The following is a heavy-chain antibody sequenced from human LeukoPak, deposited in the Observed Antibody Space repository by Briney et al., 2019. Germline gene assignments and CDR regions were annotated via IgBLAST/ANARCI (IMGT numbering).Heavy chain of an antibody. D-gene: IGHD2-2*01. CDR1: GYTLTELS. Sequence: GASVKVSCKVSGYTLTELSMHWVRQAPGKELEWMGGFDPEDGETIYAQKFQGRVTMTEDTSTDTAYMELSSLRSEDTAVYYCATSHGSCSSTSCYEVYFDYWGQGTLVTVSS. CDR3: ATSHGSCSSTSCYEVYFDY. J-gene: IGHJ4*02. CDR2: FDPEDGET. V-gene: IGHV1-24*01.